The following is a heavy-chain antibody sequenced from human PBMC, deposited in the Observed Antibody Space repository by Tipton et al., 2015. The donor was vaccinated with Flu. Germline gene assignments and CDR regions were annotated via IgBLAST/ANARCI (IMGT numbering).Heavy chain of an antibody. J-gene: IGHJ6*02. CDR1: GFSFSSYA. Sequence: SLRLSCAASGFSFSSYAMHWVRQAPGKGLEWVAVISYEGSNKHYADSVKGRFTISRDNSKNTLYLQMNSLRAEDTAVYHCARTNWNYAYYPYGMDVWGQGTTVTVSS. V-gene: IGHV3-30-3*01. CDR3: ARTNWNYAYYPYGMDV. D-gene: IGHD1-7*01. CDR2: ISYEGSNK.